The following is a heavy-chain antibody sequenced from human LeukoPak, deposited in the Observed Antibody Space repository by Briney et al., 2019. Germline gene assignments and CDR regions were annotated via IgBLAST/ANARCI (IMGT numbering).Heavy chain of an antibody. CDR3: ARGGIAAAGNDY. CDR2: INHSGST. D-gene: IGHD6-13*01. V-gene: IGHV4-34*01. Sequence: SETLSLTCAVYGGSFSGYYWSWIRQPPGKGLEWIGEINHSGSTNYNPSLKSRVTISVDTFKNQFSLKLSSVTAADTAVYYCARGGIAAAGNDYWGQGTLVTVSS. J-gene: IGHJ4*02. CDR1: GGSFSGYY.